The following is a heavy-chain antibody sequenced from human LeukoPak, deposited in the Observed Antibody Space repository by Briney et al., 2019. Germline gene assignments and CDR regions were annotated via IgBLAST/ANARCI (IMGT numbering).Heavy chain of an antibody. CDR2: IYSGGST. CDR3: ARGTYYYGSGSYFRDY. J-gene: IGHJ4*02. Sequence: GGSLRLSCAASGFTVSSNYMSWVRQAPGKGLEWVSVIYSGGSTYYADSVKGRFTISRDNSKNTLYLQMNSLRAEDTAVYYCARGTYYYGSGSYFRDYWGQGTLVTVSS. CDR1: GFTVSSNY. D-gene: IGHD3-10*01. V-gene: IGHV3-66*01.